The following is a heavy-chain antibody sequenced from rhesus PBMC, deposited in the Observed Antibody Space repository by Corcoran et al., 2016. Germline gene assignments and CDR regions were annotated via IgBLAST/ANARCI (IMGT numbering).Heavy chain of an antibody. Sequence: QVQLQESGPGLVKPSETLSLTCAVSGYSISSNYWSWIRQPPGKGLEWIGYIYGSSGRTSYHPSLKGRVTISTDTSKNQFSLKLSSVTAADTAVYYCASSAAHPFDYWGQGVLVTVSS. CDR3: ASSAAHPFDY. CDR1: GYSISSNY. J-gene: IGHJ4*01. D-gene: IGHD6-31*01. V-gene: IGHV4-147*01. CDR2: IYGSSGRT.